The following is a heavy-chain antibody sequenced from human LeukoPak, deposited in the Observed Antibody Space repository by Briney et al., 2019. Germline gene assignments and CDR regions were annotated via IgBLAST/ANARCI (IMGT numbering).Heavy chain of an antibody. Sequence: GGSLRLSCAVSGFTFSIYSMSWVRQAPGKGLEWVSYISSSSSTISYADSVKGRFTISRDNAENSLYLQMNSLRAEDTAVYYCARGGGRVGFRLQSLDYWGQGTLVTVSS. V-gene: IGHV3-48*01. CDR2: ISSSSSTI. CDR1: GFTFSIYS. CDR3: ARGGGRVGFRLQSLDY. J-gene: IGHJ4*02. D-gene: IGHD4-11*01.